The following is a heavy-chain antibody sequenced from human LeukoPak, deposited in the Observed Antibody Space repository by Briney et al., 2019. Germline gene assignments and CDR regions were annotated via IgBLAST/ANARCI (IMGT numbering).Heavy chain of an antibody. CDR1: GGSFSGYY. Sequence: SETLSLTCAVYGGSFSGYYWSWIRQPPGKGLEWIGEINHSGSTIYNPSLKSRVTISVDTSKNQFSLKLSSVTAADTAVYYCAREYCSSTSCYLDYWGQGTLVTVSS. V-gene: IGHV4-34*01. D-gene: IGHD2-2*01. J-gene: IGHJ4*02. CDR2: INHSGST. CDR3: AREYCSSTSCYLDY.